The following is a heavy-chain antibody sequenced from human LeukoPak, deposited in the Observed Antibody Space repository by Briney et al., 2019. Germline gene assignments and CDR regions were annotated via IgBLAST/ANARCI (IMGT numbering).Heavy chain of an antibody. D-gene: IGHD3-22*01. V-gene: IGHV3-23*01. CDR2: ISAGGDTT. J-gene: IGHJ4*02. CDR1: GFTFSSYA. Sequence: GGSLRLSCAASGFTFSSYAMGWVRQAPGKGLEWGSTISAGGDTTYYADSVKDRFTISRDTSKNTLYMQMNSLRAEDTAVSYCAKQFRVVGGVLLHWGQGTLVTVSS. CDR3: AKQFRVVGGVLLH.